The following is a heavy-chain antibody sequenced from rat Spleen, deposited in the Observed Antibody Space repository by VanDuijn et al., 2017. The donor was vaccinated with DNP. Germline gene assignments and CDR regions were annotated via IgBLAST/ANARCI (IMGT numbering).Heavy chain of an antibody. CDR2: IIYDGSDT. D-gene: IGHD1-4*01. CDR1: GFTFSDYA. V-gene: IGHV5-7*01. Sequence: EVQLVESGGGPVQPGRSLKLSCTASGFTFSDYAMAWVRQSPKKGLEWVATIIYDGSDTYYRDSMKGRFTISRDNAKSTLYLQMDSLRSEDTATYYCSRHVPGYNVMDAWGQGASVTVSS. J-gene: IGHJ4*01. CDR3: SRHVPGYNVMDA.